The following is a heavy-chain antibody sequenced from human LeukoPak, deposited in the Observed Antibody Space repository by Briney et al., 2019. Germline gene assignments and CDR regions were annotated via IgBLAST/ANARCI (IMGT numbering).Heavy chain of an antibody. CDR1: GGSFSGYY. CDR2: INHSGST. J-gene: IGHJ5*02. V-gene: IGHV4-34*01. Sequence: SETLSLTCAVYGGSFSGYYWSWIRQPPGKGLEWIGEINHSGSTNYNPSLKSRVTISVDTSKNQFSLKLSSVTAADTAVSYCARGGHYVWGSYRLSRNWFDPWGQGTLVTVSS. CDR3: ARGGHYVWGSYRLSRNWFDP. D-gene: IGHD3-16*02.